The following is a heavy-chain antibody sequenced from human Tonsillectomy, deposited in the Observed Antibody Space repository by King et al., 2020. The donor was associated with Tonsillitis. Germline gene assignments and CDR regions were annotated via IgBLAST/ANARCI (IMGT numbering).Heavy chain of an antibody. D-gene: IGHD5-12*01. Sequence: EVQLVESGGGLVQPGGSLRLSCAASGFTFSIYAMSWVRQAPGKGLEWVSAISGSGGSTYNADSVKGRFTISRDTSKNTLYLQMNSLRADDTAVYYCAKSGGYDLYYYYGMDVWGQGTTVTVSS. J-gene: IGHJ6*02. CDR3: AKSGGYDLYYYYGMDV. V-gene: IGHV3-23*04. CDR2: ISGSGGST. CDR1: GFTFSIYA.